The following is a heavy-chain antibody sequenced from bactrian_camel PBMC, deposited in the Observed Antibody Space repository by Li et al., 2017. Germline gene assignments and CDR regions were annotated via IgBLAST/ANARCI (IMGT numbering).Heavy chain of an antibody. D-gene: IGHD1*01. V-gene: IGHV3S25*01. Sequence: LVESGGGLVQPGGSLRLSCAASGFTLSSYRTYWVRQAPGKGLEWVSGIVSGGGTTYYADSVKGRYTISRDNAKGTLYLDMNTLKTDDTAYYYCFAAVRRAGGLYWGQGTQVTVS. CDR2: IVSGGGTT. CDR3: FAAVRRAGGLY. CDR1: GFTLSSYR. J-gene: IGHJ4*01.